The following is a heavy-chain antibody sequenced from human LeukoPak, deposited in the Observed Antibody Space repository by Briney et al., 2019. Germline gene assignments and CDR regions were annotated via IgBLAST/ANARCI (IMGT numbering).Heavy chain of an antibody. Sequence: PSETLSLTCTVSGDSVSNRSYYWGWIRQPPGKGLEWIGTVYYIGTTYYNPSLKSRITISVDTSKNHFSLELISVTAADTAVYYCVRLRGTLGLLTGYPLYYFDSWGQGILVTVSS. CDR2: VYYIGTT. J-gene: IGHJ4*02. CDR3: VRLRGTLGLLTGYPLYYFDS. V-gene: IGHV4-39*07. D-gene: IGHD3-9*01. CDR1: GDSVSNRSYY.